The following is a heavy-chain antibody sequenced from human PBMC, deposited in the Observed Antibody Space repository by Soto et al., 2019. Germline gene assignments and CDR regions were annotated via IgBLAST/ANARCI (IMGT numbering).Heavy chain of an antibody. V-gene: IGHV4-59*01. CDR3: ASRNKGYYYGMHV. J-gene: IGHJ6*02. CDR1: GTPISRYY. Sequence: SETLSLTCTVSGTPISRYYWSWFRLPPGKGLEWIGYIDYSGSTNYNPSLKSRVTISVDRSKNQFSLKLSSVTAADTAVYYCASRNKGYYYGMHVWGQGTTITVSS. CDR2: IDYSGST.